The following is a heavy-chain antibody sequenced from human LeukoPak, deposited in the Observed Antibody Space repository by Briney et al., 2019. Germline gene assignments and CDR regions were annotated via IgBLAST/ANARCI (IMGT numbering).Heavy chain of an antibody. CDR3: ARDFSHGDYYFDY. Sequence: ASVKVSCKASGGTFSSYAISWLRQAPGQGLEWMGRIIPILGMANYAQKFQGRVTITADKSTSTAYMELSSLRSEDTAVYYCARDFSHGDYYFDYWGQGTLVTVSS. J-gene: IGHJ4*02. D-gene: IGHD4-17*01. V-gene: IGHV1-69*04. CDR2: IIPILGMA. CDR1: GGTFSSYA.